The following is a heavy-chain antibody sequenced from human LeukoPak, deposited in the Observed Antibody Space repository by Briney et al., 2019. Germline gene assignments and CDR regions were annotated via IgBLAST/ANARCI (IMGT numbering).Heavy chain of an antibody. V-gene: IGHV3-30*18. CDR3: AKDGIAVADTYYYYMDV. CDR1: GFTFSSYG. CDR2: ISYDGSNK. J-gene: IGHJ6*03. D-gene: IGHD6-19*01. Sequence: GGSLGLSCAASGFTFSSYGMHWVRQAPGKGLEWVAVISYDGSNKYYADSVKGRFTISRDNSKNTLYLQMNSLRAEDTAVYYCAKDGIAVADTYYYYMDVWGKGTTVTVSS.